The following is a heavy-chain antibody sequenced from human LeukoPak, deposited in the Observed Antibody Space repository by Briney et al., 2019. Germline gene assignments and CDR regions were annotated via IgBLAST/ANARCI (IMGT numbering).Heavy chain of an antibody. CDR1: Y. J-gene: IGHJ3*02. CDR2: IYYSGST. D-gene: IGHD6-19*01. Sequence: YWSWIRQPPGKGLEWIGYIYYSGSTNYNPSLKSRVTISVDTSKNQFSLKLSSVTAADTAVYYCARDAVGSTDAFDIWGQGTMVTVSS. CDR3: ARDAVGSTDAFDI. V-gene: IGHV4-59*01.